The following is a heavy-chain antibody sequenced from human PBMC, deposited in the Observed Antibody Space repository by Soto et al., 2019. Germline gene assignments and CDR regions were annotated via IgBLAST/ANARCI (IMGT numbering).Heavy chain of an antibody. CDR2: ISGYNGDT. CDR1: GYTFIGYG. J-gene: IGHJ6*02. D-gene: IGHD1-26*01. V-gene: IGHV1-18*04. Sequence: ASVKVSCKASGYTFIGYGISWVRQAPGQGLEWMGWISGYNGDTRYAQNFQGRVTMTTDASTNTAYMDLRTLRSDDTAVYYCARESGSGAPYYFYYAMDVWGQGTTVTVSS. CDR3: ARESGSGAPYYFYYAMDV.